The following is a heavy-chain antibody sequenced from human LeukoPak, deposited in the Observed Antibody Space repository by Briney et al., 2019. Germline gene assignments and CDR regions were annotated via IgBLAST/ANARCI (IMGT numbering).Heavy chain of an antibody. Sequence: GESLKISSKGSGYSFTSYWIGWVRPMPGKGLEGMGIIYPGDSDTRYSPSFQGQVTISADKSISTAYLQWSSLKASDTAMYYCARHRGWFGESSVDYWGQGTLVTVSS. V-gene: IGHV5-51*01. CDR3: ARHRGWFGESSVDY. CDR1: GYSFTSYW. CDR2: IYPGDSDT. J-gene: IGHJ4*02. D-gene: IGHD3-10*01.